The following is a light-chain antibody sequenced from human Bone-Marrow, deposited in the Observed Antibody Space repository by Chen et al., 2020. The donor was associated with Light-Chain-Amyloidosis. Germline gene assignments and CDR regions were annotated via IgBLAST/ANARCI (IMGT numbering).Light chain of an antibody. V-gene: IGLV3-21*02. CDR2: DDS. J-gene: IGLJ3*02. CDR1: NIGSTS. Sequence: SYVLTQPSPLSLAPRQTATMACGGNNIGSTSVHWYQQTPGQAPLLVVYDDSDRPSGIPERLSGSNSGNTATLTISRVEAGDEADYYCQVWDRSSDRPVFGGGTKLTVL. CDR3: QVWDRSSDRPV.